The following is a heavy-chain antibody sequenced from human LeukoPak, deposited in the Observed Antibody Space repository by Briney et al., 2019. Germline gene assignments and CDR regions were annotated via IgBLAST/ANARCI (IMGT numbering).Heavy chain of an antibody. Sequence: SETLSLTCSVSGVSITSNYWSWIRRPPGKGLEWIGYTHHSGSTSYNPSLKSRITISLDTSNNQFSLKLSSVTAADTAVYYCARSSGHSYGDFDYWGQGTLVTVSS. CDR1: GVSITSNY. CDR3: ARSSGHSYGDFDY. CDR2: THHSGST. V-gene: IGHV4-59*01. D-gene: IGHD5-18*01. J-gene: IGHJ4*02.